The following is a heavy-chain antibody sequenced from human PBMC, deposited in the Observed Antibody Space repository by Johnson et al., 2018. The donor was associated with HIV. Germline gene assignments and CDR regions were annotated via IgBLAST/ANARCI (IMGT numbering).Heavy chain of an antibody. CDR3: VRGLDI. Sequence: QVQLVESGGGVVQTGRSLRLSCAVSGFTLSNYAMHWVRQAPGKGLEWVAFISNDGSIKFSADSVKGRFTISKDNSKNTLYLQMNSLRAKDTAVYYCVRGLDIWGQGTEVTVSS. V-gene: IGHV3-30-3*01. CDR2: ISNDGSIK. CDR1: GFTLSNYA. J-gene: IGHJ3*02.